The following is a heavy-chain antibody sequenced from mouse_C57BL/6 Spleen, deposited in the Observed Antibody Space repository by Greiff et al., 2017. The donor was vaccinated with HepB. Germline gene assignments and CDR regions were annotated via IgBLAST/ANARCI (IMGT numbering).Heavy chain of an antibody. V-gene: IGHV2-5*01. J-gene: IGHJ1*03. Sequence: VKLVESGPGLVQPSQSLSITCTVSGFSLTSYGVHWVRQSPGKGLEWLGVIWRGGSTDYNAAFMSRLSITKDNSKSQVFFKMNSLQADDTAIYYCAKGVATRYFDVWGTGTTVTVSS. D-gene: IGHD1-1*02. CDR2: IWRGGST. CDR3: AKGVATRYFDV. CDR1: GFSLTSYG.